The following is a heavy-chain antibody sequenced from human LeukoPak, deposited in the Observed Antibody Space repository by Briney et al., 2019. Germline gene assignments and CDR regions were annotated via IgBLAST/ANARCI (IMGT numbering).Heavy chain of an antibody. D-gene: IGHD3-10*01. CDR2: ITNSGENT. V-gene: IGHV3-23*01. J-gene: IGHJ4*02. Sequence: PGGSLRLSCAASGFSFPYGMSWVRQAPGKGLEWVSGITNSGENTYYADSVKGRFTISRDNSKNTLYLQMNSLRAEDTAVYYCAKAPYGSGSYYLYFDYWGQGTLVTASS. CDR1: GFSFPYG. CDR3: AKAPYGSGSYYLYFDY.